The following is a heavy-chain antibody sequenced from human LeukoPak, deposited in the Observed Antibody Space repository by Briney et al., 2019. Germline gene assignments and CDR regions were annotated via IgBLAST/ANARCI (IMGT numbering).Heavy chain of an antibody. CDR2: IYYSGST. Sequence: SETLSLTCTVSGGSISSYYWSWIRQPPGKGLEWIGYIYYSGSTNYNPSLKSRVTISVDTSKNQFSLKLSSVTAADTAVYYCARGVVIYAFDIWGQGTMVTVSS. D-gene: IGHD3-3*01. V-gene: IGHV4-59*08. J-gene: IGHJ3*02. CDR1: GGSISSYY. CDR3: ARGVVIYAFDI.